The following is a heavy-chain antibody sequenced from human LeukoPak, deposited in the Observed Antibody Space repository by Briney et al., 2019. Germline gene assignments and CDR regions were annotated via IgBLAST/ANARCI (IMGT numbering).Heavy chain of an antibody. D-gene: IGHD6-19*01. CDR1: GFTFSSYS. J-gene: IGHJ4*02. Sequence: GGSLRLSCAASGFTFSSYSMNWVRQAPGKGLEWISYISSSSSTIYYADSVKGRFTISRDNAKNSLYLQMNSLRAEDTVVYYCARSSSGWYMDYWGQGTLVTVSS. V-gene: IGHV3-48*01. CDR2: ISSSSSTI. CDR3: ARSSSGWYMDY.